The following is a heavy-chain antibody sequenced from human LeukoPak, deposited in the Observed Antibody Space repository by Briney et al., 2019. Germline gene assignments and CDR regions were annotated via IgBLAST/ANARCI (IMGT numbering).Heavy chain of an antibody. CDR3: AKDSVRGVISRPYYFDY. Sequence: GGSLRLSCAASGFTFSSYAMSWVRQAPGKGLEWVSAISGSGGSTYYADSVKGRFTISRGNSKNTLYLQMNSLRAEDTAVYYCAKDSVRGVISRPYYFDYWGQGTLVTVSS. J-gene: IGHJ4*02. D-gene: IGHD3-10*01. CDR2: ISGSGGST. V-gene: IGHV3-23*01. CDR1: GFTFSSYA.